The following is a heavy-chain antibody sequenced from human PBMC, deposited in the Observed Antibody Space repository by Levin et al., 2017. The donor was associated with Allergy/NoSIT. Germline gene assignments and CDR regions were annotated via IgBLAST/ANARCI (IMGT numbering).Heavy chain of an antibody. J-gene: IGHJ4*02. V-gene: IGHV1-69*02. CDR2: IIPILGIA. D-gene: IGHD3-10*01. CDR3: ATHYYGSGSYFDY. CDR1: GGTFSSYT. Sequence: KISCKASGGTFSSYTISWVRQAPGQGLEWMGRIIPILGIANYAQKFQGRVTITADKSTSTAYMELSSLRSEDTAVYYCATHYYGSGSYFDYWGQGTLVTVSS.